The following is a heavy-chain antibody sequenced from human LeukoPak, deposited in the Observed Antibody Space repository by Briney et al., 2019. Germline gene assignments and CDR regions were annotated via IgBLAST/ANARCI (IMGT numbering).Heavy chain of an antibody. CDR2: INHSGST. D-gene: IGHD5-12*01. V-gene: IGHV4-34*01. Sequence: SETLSLTCAVYGGSFSGYYWSWIRQPPGKELEWIGEINHSGSTNYNPSLKSRVTISVDTSKNQFSLKLSSVTAADTAVYYCARGYSGYDPFDYWGQGTLVTVSS. CDR3: ARGYSGYDPFDY. J-gene: IGHJ4*02. CDR1: GGSFSGYY.